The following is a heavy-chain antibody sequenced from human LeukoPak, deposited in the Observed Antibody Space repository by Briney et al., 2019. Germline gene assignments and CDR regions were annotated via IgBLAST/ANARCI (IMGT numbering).Heavy chain of an antibody. CDR1: GGSISSYY. J-gene: IGHJ3*02. CDR2: IYSSGST. Sequence: ENLSLTCIVSGGSISSYYWSWIRQPPGKGLEWIGYIYSSGSTNSNPSLKSRVTISVDTSKSQFSLKMTSVTAADTAVYYCARQGSGGRAFDIWGQGTMVTVSS. V-gene: IGHV4-59*08. CDR3: ARQGSGGRAFDI. D-gene: IGHD1-26*01.